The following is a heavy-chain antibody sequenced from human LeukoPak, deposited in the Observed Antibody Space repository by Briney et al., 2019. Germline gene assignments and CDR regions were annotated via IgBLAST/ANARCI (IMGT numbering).Heavy chain of an antibody. CDR3: AKPIVLMVYAPGY. Sequence: PGGSLRLSCAASGFTFSSYGMHWVRQAPGKGLEWVAFIRYDGSNKYYADPVKGRFTISRDNSKNTLYLQMNSLRAEDTAVYYCAKPIVLMVYAPGYWGQGTLVTVSS. V-gene: IGHV3-30*02. CDR2: IRYDGSNK. D-gene: IGHD2-8*01. CDR1: GFTFSSYG. J-gene: IGHJ4*02.